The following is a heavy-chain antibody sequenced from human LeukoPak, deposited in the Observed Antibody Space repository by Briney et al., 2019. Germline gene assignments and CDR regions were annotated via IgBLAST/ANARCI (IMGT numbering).Heavy chain of an antibody. Sequence: SETLSLTCAVYGGSFSGYYWGWIRQPPGKGLEWIGEINHSGSTNYNPSLKSRVTISVDTSKNQFSLKLSSVTAADTAVYYCARGVVATSFYFDYWGQGTLVTVSS. CDR3: ARGVVATSFYFDY. CDR1: GGSFSGYY. CDR2: INHSGST. V-gene: IGHV4-34*01. D-gene: IGHD5-12*01. J-gene: IGHJ4*02.